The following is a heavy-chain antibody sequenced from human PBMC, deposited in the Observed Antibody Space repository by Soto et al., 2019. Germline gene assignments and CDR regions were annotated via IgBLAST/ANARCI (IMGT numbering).Heavy chain of an antibody. J-gene: IGHJ6*02. CDR3: AGSYSSSPYYYYGMDV. D-gene: IGHD6-6*01. Sequence: SETLSLSCTVSGGSISSGDYYWSWIRQPPGKGLEWIGYIYYSGSTYYNPSLKSRVTISVDTSKNQFSLKLSSVTAADTAVYYCAGSYSSSPYYYYGMDVXGQGTMVT. CDR1: GGSISSGDYY. CDR2: IYYSGST. V-gene: IGHV4-30-4*01.